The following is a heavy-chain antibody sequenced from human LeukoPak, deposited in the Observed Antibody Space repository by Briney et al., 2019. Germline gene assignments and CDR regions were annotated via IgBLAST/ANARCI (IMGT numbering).Heavy chain of an antibody. CDR2: IYTSGST. J-gene: IGHJ4*02. CDR1: GGSISSYY. D-gene: IGHD5-18*01. CDR3: AREGGTLIQIWLTPFDY. Sequence: SETLSLTCTVSGGSISSYYWSWIRQPAGKGLEWIGRIYTSGSTNYNPSLKSRVTMSVDTSKNQFSLKPSSVTAADTAVYYCAREGGTLIQIWLTPFDYWGQGTLVTVSS. V-gene: IGHV4-4*07.